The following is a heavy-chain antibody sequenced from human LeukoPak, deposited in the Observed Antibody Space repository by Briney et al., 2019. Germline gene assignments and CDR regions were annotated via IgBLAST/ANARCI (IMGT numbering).Heavy chain of an antibody. J-gene: IGHJ4*02. Sequence: SETLSLTCTVSGGSISSYYWSWIRQPPGKGLEWTGEINHSGSTNYNPSLKSRVTISVDTSKNQFSLKLSSVTAADTAVYYCARGRNYYDSSGYYYRFLSYFDYWGQGTLVTVSS. D-gene: IGHD3-22*01. CDR1: GGSISSYY. CDR3: ARGRNYYDSSGYYYRFLSYFDY. CDR2: INHSGST. V-gene: IGHV4-34*01.